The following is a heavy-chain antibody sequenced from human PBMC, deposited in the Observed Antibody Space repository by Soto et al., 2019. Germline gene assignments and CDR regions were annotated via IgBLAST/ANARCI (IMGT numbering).Heavy chain of an antibody. Sequence: SETLSLTCTVSGDSISSVYNYWSWIRQPPGEGLEWIGFISYSGTTSYSPSLKSRLAISLDTSKNQFSLSLTSVTAADTAVYYCARGRGYSYGLDPWGQGTLVTVSS. CDR1: GDSISSVYNY. J-gene: IGHJ5*02. CDR3: ARGRGYSYGLDP. CDR2: ISYSGTT. V-gene: IGHV4-30-4*01. D-gene: IGHD5-12*01.